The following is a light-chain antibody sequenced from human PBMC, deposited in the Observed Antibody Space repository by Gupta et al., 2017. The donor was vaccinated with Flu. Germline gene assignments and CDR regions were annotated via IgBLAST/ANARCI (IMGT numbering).Light chain of an antibody. CDR3: QHYGSSPYT. Sequence: GTLALSPGERATLSCRARQSVSSSYLAWYQQKPGQAPRLLIYGASSRATGIPDRFSGSGSGTDFTLTISRLEPEDFAMYYCQHYGSSPYTFGQGTKLEIK. J-gene: IGKJ2*01. V-gene: IGKV3-20*01. CDR2: GAS. CDR1: QSVSSSY.